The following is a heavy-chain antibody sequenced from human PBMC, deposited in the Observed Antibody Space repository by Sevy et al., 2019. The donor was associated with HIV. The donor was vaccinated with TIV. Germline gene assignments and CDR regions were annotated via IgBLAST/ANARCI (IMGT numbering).Heavy chain of an antibody. CDR2: IRSKANSYAT. CDR3: TRVPRPWYQLLSHYYYYYGMDV. CDR1: GFTFSGSA. J-gene: IGHJ6*02. D-gene: IGHD2-2*01. Sequence: GGSLRLSCAASGFTFSGSAMHWVRQASGKGLEWVGRIRSKANSYATAYAASVKGRFTIARDDSKNTAYLQMNSLKTEDTAVYYCTRVPRPWYQLLSHYYYYYGMDVWGQGTTVTVSS. V-gene: IGHV3-73*01.